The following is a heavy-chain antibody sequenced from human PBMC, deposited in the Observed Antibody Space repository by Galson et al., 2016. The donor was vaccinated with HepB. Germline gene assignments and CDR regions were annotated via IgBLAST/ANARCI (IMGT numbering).Heavy chain of an antibody. J-gene: IGHJ5*02. Sequence: SCKASGYTFSNYGIHWVRQAPGQGLDWMGWINAGNGYTQYSQKFQGRVTITRDTSASTAYMELSSLRYGDTAVYYCARGASYGSGGYYTWFDPWGQGPLVTASS. D-gene: IGHD3-10*01. CDR2: INAGNGYT. CDR1: GYTFSNYG. V-gene: IGHV1-3*01. CDR3: ARGASYGSGGYYTWFDP.